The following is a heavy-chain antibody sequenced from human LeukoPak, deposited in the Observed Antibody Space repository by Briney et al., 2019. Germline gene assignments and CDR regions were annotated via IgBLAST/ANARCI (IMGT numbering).Heavy chain of an antibody. CDR1: GFTFTSCS. CDR3: ARAEHGSFDY. V-gene: IGHV3-21*01. D-gene: IGHD3-10*01. CDR2: ISGSSTYI. Sequence: GGSLRLSCAASGFTFTSCSMNWVRQAPGKGLEWVSSISGSSTYIYYADSVKGRFTISRDNAKNSLYLQMNSLRAEDTAVYYCARAEHGSFDYWGQGTLVTFSS. J-gene: IGHJ4*02.